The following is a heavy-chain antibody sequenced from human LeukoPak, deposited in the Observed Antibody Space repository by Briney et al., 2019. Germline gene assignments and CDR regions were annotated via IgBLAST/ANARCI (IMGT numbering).Heavy chain of an antibody. CDR2: INPNSGGT. V-gene: IGHV1-2*02. D-gene: IGHD5-12*01. J-gene: IGHJ4*02. Sequence: GASVKVSCKASGYTFTGYYMHWVRQAPGQGLEWMGWINPNSGGTNYAQKFQGRVTMTRDTSISTAYMELSRLRSDDTAVYYCARAPPRVATGFDYWGQGTLVTVSS. CDR1: GYTFTGYY. CDR3: ARAPPRVATGFDY.